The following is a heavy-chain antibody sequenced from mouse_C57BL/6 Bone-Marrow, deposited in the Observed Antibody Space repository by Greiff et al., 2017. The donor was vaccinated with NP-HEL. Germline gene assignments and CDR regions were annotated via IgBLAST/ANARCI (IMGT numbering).Heavy chain of an antibody. Sequence: VQLQQSGAELVRPGASVKLSCKASGYTFTDYYINWVKQRPGQGLEWTARIYPGSGNTYYNEKFKGKATLTAEKSSSTAYMQLSSLTSEDSAVYFCASGFFITTGRYYFDYWGQGTTLTVSS. CDR1: GYTFTDYY. CDR2: IYPGSGNT. J-gene: IGHJ2*01. V-gene: IGHV1-76*01. CDR3: ASGFFITTGRYYFDY. D-gene: IGHD1-1*01.